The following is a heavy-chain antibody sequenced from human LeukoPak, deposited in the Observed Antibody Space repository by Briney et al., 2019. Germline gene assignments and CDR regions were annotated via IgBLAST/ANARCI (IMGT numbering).Heavy chain of an antibody. Sequence: ASVKVSCKASGYTFTPSYIHWVRQAPGQGLEWMGWINPNSGGTNYAQKFPGRVTMTRDASISTAYMELSRLRSDDTAVYYCAGPPSMVRAVGHWFDPWGQGTVVTVSS. V-gene: IGHV1-2*02. J-gene: IGHJ5*02. CDR1: GYTFTPSY. D-gene: IGHD3-10*01. CDR2: INPNSGGT. CDR3: AGPPSMVRAVGHWFDP.